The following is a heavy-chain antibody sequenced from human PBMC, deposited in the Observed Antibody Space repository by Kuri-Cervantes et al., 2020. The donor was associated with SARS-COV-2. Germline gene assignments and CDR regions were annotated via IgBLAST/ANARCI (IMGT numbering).Heavy chain of an antibody. J-gene: IGHJ4*02. V-gene: IGHV3-53*01. D-gene: IGHD6-13*01. Sequence: GESLKISCAASGFTFSGHWIHWVRQAPGKGLEWVSVIYSGGSTHYADSVKGRFTISRDNSKNTLYLHMNSLRAEDTAVYYCARGRPGIVAPFDYWGQGTLVTVSS. CDR2: IYSGGST. CDR1: GFTFSGHW. CDR3: ARGRPGIVAPFDY.